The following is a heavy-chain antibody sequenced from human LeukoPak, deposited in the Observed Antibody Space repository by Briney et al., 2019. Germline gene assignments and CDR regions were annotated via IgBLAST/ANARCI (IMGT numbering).Heavy chain of an antibody. CDR2: MSNSGHT. CDR3: ARGAGWRNY. J-gene: IGHJ4*02. Sequence: PSETLSLTCTVSGDSVSSGNYYWSWIRQPPGKGLEWIGFMSNSGHTDSTPSLKSRVTISVDTSKNRFSLKLNSVTAADTAVYYCARGAGWRNYWGQGTLVTVSS. D-gene: IGHD2-15*01. CDR1: GDSVSSGNYY. V-gene: IGHV4-61*01.